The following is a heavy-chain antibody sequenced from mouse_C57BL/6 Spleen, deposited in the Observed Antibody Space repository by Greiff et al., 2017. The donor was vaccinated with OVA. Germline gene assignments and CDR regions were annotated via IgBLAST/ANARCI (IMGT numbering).Heavy chain of an antibody. J-gene: IGHJ2*01. V-gene: IGHV1-82*01. Sequence: QVQLQQSGPELVKPGASVKLSCTASGYAFSSSWMNWVKQRPGKGLEWIGRIYPGDGDSNYNGKFKGKATLTAAKSSSTAYMQLSSLTSEDSAVYFCARFYNGYAGLDDWGQDTTLSVSS. CDR1: GYAFSSSW. D-gene: IGHD2-2*01. CDR2: IYPGDGDS. CDR3: ARFYNGYAGLDD.